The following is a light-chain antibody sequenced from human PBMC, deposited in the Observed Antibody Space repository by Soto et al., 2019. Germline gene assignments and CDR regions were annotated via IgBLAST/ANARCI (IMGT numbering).Light chain of an antibody. CDR2: EGS. J-gene: IGLJ2*01. CDR1: SSDVGSYKF. V-gene: IGLV2-23*01. CDR3: CSYAGSSTLV. Sequence: QSALTQPASVSGSPGQAITISCTGTSSDVGSYKFVSWYQQHPGKAPKLMIYEGSKGPSGVSYRFSGSKSGNTASLTISGLQAEDEADYYCCSYAGSSTLVFGGGTKLTVL.